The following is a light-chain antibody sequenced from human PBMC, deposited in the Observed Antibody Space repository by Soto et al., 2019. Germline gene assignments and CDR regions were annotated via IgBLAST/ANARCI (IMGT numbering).Light chain of an antibody. V-gene: IGKV3-11*01. CDR2: DAS. CDR1: QSVSSY. CDR3: QQRSNWPLT. Sequence: EIVLTQSPATLSLSPGERATLSCRASQSVSSYLAWYQQKSGQAPRLLIYDASNRATGIPARFSGSGSGTDFTLTISSLEPEDFAVYYCQQRSNWPLTFGRGTKVEIK. J-gene: IGKJ4*01.